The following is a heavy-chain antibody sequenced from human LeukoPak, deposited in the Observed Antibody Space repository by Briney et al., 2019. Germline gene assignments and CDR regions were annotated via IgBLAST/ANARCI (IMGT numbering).Heavy chain of an antibody. CDR3: ARAGRLRTFDP. CDR2: INHSGST. D-gene: IGHD4-17*01. Sequence: SETLSLTCAVYGGSFSGYYWSWIRQPPGKGLEWIGEINHSGSTNYNPSLKSRVTISVDTSKNQFSLKLSSVTAADTAVYYCARAGRLRTFDPWGQGTLVTVSS. CDR1: GGSFSGYY. J-gene: IGHJ5*02. V-gene: IGHV4-34*01.